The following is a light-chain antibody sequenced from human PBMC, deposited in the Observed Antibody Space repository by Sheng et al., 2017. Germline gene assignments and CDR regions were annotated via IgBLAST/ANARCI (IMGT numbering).Light chain of an antibody. CDR2: AAS. Sequence: DIQMTQSPSSLSVSVGDRVTIICRASQSISSYLSWFQKKPGTAPKLLIYAASNLQSGVPSRFSGSGSGTDFTLTISSLQPEDFATYYCQQSYSVPLSFGGGTKVELK. CDR3: QQSYSVPLS. V-gene: IGKV1-39*01. CDR1: QSISSY. J-gene: IGKJ4*01.